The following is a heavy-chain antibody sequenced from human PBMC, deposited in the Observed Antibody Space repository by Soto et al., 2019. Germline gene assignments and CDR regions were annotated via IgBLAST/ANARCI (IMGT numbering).Heavy chain of an antibody. Sequence: QVQLQESGPGLVKPSETLSLTCTVSGGSISTYYWSWIRQSPGKGLEWIGYISYSGSTNYNPSLESRVTMSADTSRNPFSLKLGSVTAADTAVYYCARDAYSSRHFDFWGQGTLVTVSS. D-gene: IGHD6-13*01. V-gene: IGHV4-59*01. CDR3: ARDAYSSRHFDF. J-gene: IGHJ4*02. CDR1: GGSISTYY. CDR2: ISYSGST.